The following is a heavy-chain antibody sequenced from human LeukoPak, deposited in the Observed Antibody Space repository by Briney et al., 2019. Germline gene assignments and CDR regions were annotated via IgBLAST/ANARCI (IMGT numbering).Heavy chain of an antibody. J-gene: IGHJ3*02. CDR1: GYXFTSYW. Sequence: GESLKISCNGSGYXFTSYWICWVRQMPGKGLEWMGGIYPGDSDTRYSPSFQGQVTISADKSISTAYLQWSGLKASDTAMYYCARHLTMITVPRDAFDIWGQGTMVTVSS. CDR3: ARHLTMITVPRDAFDI. CDR2: IYPGDSDT. D-gene: IGHD3-16*01. V-gene: IGHV5-51*01.